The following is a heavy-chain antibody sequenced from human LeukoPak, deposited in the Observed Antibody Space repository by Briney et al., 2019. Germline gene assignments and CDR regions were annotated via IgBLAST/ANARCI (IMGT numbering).Heavy chain of an antibody. D-gene: IGHD6-13*01. V-gene: IGHV3-30*02. CDR1: GFTFSSYG. CDR2: IRYDGSNK. CDR3: AAAGSGWRGYYYYYMDV. Sequence: PGGSLRLSCAASGFTFSSYGMHWVRRAPGKGLEWVAFIRYDGSNKYYADSVKGRFTISRDNSKNTLYLQMNSLRAEDTAVYYCAAAGSGWRGYYYYYMDVWGKGTTVTISS. J-gene: IGHJ6*03.